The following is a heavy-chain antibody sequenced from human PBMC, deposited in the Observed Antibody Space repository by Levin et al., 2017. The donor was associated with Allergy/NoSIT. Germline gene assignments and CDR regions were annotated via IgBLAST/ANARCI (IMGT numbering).Heavy chain of an antibody. V-gene: IGHV3-15*01. J-gene: IGHJ6*03. CDR2: IKSKTDGGTT. CDR3: TNNDYGASMDV. Sequence: GGSLRLSCAASGFTFSNAWMSWVRQAPGKGLEWVGRIKSKTDGGTTDYAAPVKGRFTISRDDSKNTLYQKMNSLRTEDTAVYYCTNNDYGASMDVWGKGTTVTVSS. D-gene: IGHD4-17*01. CDR1: GFTFSNAW.